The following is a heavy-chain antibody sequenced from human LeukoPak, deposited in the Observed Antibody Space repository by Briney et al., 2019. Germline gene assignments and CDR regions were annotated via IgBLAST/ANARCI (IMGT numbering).Heavy chain of an antibody. J-gene: IGHJ5*02. D-gene: IGHD2-15*01. Sequence: GRSRRPSSAASGFTLSSHWMHWVRQAPGKGRGWVSRINRDVSTPNYADSVKGRFTISRDNAENTLYLQMNSLRVEDTAVYYCTRRVSATRWFDPWGQGTLVTVSS. V-gene: IGHV3-74*01. CDR1: GFTLSSHW. CDR3: TRRVSATRWFDP. CDR2: INRDVSTP.